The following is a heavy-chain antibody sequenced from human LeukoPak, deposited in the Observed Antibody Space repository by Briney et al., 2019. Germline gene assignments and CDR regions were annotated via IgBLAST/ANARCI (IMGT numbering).Heavy chain of an antibody. D-gene: IGHD1-1*01. CDR2: VSGTGVSA. V-gene: IGHV3-23*01. J-gene: IGHJ5*02. CDR1: GFTFSSSA. Sequence: GGSLRLSCAASGFTFSSSAMSWVRLAPGKGLEWVARVSGTGVSAAYADSVKGRFTISRDNSKNTLYLQMNRLRAEDTAIYYCAKDRNNWNVGGWLDPWGQGTLVTVSS. CDR3: AKDRNNWNVGGWLDP.